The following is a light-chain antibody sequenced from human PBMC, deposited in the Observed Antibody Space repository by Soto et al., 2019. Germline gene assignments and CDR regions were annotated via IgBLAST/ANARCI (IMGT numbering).Light chain of an antibody. CDR3: QQYGSSPRT. V-gene: IGKV3-20*01. Sequence: EIVLTQSPGTLSLSPGKGATLSCRASESVSSNYSAWYQLKPGQAPRLLIYGTSIRAAGIPDRFSGSGSGTDFTLTISRLAPEDFAVYFCQQYGSSPRTFGQGTEVEIK. J-gene: IGKJ1*01. CDR1: ESVSSNY. CDR2: GTS.